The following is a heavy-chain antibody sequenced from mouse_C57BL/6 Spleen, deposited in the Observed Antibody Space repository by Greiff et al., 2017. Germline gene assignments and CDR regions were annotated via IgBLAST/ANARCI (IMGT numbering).Heavy chain of an antibody. V-gene: IGHV1-5*01. D-gene: IGHD2-4*01. CDR1: GYTFTSYW. CDR2: IYPGNSDT. CDR3: TPYDDDAY. J-gene: IGHJ3*01. Sequence: EVQLQQSGTVLARPGASVKMSCKTSGYTFTSYWMHWVKQRPGQGLEWIGAIYPGNSDTSYNQKFKCKAKLTAVTSASTAYMELSSLTNEDSAVYYCTPYDDDAYWGQGTLVTVSA.